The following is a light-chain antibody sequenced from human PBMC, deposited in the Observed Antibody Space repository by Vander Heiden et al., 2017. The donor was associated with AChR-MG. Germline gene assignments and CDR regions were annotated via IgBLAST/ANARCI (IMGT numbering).Light chain of an antibody. Sequence: EIVLTQSPATLSLSPGERATLSCRASQRVSSYLAWYQQKPAQAPRRLIYDASNRTASIPARFSGSGSGTDFTLTISSLEPEDFAVYYCQQRSNWPLYTFGQGTKLEIK. CDR2: DAS. V-gene: IGKV3-11*01. CDR1: QRVSSY. CDR3: QQRSNWPLYT. J-gene: IGKJ2*01.